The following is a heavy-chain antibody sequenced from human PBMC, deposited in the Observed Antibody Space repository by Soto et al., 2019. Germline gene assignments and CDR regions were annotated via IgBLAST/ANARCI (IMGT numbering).Heavy chain of an antibody. CDR3: ARDRGYCSSTSCYDYYYYYMDV. V-gene: IGHV1-3*01. D-gene: IGHD2-2*01. Sequence: QVQLVQSGAEVKKPGASVKVSCKASGYTFTDYTMHWVRQAPGQRLEWMGWINAVNGNTKYSQKFQGRVTITRDTSASTAYMELSSLRSEDTAVYYCARDRGYCSSTSCYDYYYYYMDVWGKGTTVTVSS. J-gene: IGHJ6*03. CDR2: INAVNGNT. CDR1: GYTFTDYT.